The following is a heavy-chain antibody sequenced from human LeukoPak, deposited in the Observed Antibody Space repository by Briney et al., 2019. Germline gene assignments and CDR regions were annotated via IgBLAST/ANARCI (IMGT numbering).Heavy chain of an antibody. CDR2: INPNSGGT. Sequence: ASVKVSRKASGYTFTGYYMHWVRQAPGQGLEWVGWINPNSGGTNYAQKFQGRVTMTRDTSISTAYMELSRLRSDDTAVYYCARDRSMEWLFDYWGQGTLVTVSS. V-gene: IGHV1-2*02. D-gene: IGHD3-3*01. CDR1: GYTFTGYY. CDR3: ARDRSMEWLFDY. J-gene: IGHJ4*02.